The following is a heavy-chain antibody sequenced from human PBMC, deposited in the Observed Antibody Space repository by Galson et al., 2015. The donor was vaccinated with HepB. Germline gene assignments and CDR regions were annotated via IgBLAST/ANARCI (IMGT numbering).Heavy chain of an antibody. V-gene: IGHV3-48*02. CDR1: GFTFSSYS. Sequence: SLRLSCAASGFTFSSYSMNWVRQAPGKGLEWVSYISSSSSTLYYADSVKGRFTISRDNAKNSLYLQMNSLRDEDTAVYYCAREYYDILTGYYRDNWFDPWGQGTLVTVSS. CDR2: ISSSSSTL. CDR3: AREYYDILTGYYRDNWFDP. J-gene: IGHJ5*02. D-gene: IGHD3-9*01.